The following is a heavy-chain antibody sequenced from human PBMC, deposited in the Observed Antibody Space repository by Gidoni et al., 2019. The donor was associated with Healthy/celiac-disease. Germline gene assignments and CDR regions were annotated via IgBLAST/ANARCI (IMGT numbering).Heavy chain of an antibody. V-gene: IGHV3-23*01. CDR3: AKDEYQGRGFDP. Sequence: EVQLLESGGGLVQPGGSLRLSCAASGFPFSIYAMGWVRQAPGKGLEWVSGISGSGGSTYYADSVKGRFTISRDNSKNTLYLQMNSLRAEDTAVYYCAKDEYQGRGFDPWGQGTLVTVSS. J-gene: IGHJ5*02. CDR1: GFPFSIYA. CDR2: ISGSGGST.